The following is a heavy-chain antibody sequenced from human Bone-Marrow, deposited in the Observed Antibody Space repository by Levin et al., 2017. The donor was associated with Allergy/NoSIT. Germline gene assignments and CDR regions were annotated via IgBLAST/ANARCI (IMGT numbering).Heavy chain of an antibody. CDR3: AKGGVIVLRVYARLPFDY. V-gene: IGHV3-23*01. CDR1: GFTFSSYA. J-gene: IGHJ4*02. CDR2: ISGSGGST. D-gene: IGHD2-8*01. Sequence: GGSLRLSCAASGFTFSSYAMSWVRQAPGKGLEWVSAISGSGGSTYYADSVKGRFTISRDNSKNTLYLQMNSLRAEDTAVYYCAKGGVIVLRVYARLPFDYWGQGTLVTVSA.